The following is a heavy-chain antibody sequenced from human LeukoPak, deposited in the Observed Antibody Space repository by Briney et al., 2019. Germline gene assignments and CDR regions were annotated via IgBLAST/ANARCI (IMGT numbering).Heavy chain of an antibody. CDR3: ARRIGGGDSRGGWFDP. V-gene: IGHV4-59*08. D-gene: IGHD4-23*01. CDR2: IYYSGST. J-gene: IGHJ5*02. Sequence: SETLSLTCTVSGGSISSYYWSWIRQPPGKGPEWIGYIYYSGSTNYNPSLKSRVTISVDTSKNQFSLKLSSVTAADTAVYYCARRIGGGDSRGGWFDPWGQGTLVTVSS. CDR1: GGSISSYY.